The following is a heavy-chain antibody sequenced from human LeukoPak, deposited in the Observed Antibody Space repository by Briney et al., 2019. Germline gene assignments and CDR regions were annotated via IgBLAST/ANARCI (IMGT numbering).Heavy chain of an antibody. CDR1: GGSFSGYY. CDR2: INHSGST. V-gene: IGHV4-34*01. J-gene: IGHJ4*02. D-gene: IGHD3-10*01. Sequence: KSSETLSLTCAVYGGSFSGYYWSWIRQPPGKGLEWIGEINHSGSTNYNPSLKSRVAISVDTSKNQFSLKLSSVTAADTAVYYCARAYGSGSYFAYWGQGTLVTVSS. CDR3: ARAYGSGSYFAY.